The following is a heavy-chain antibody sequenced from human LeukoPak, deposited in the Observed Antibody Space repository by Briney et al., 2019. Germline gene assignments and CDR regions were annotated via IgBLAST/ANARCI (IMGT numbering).Heavy chain of an antibody. Sequence: WETLSLTCSVSGDSVSNYYWSWIRQSPGKGLEWIGYVSNTGSANYNPSLKSRVTVSVDTSRNQISLKLNSVTAADAALYYCARGSLLGFGNYRRWYFDLWGRGTLVTVSS. D-gene: IGHD3-16*02. CDR1: GDSVSNYY. V-gene: IGHV4-59*02. J-gene: IGHJ2*01. CDR2: VSNTGSA. CDR3: ARGSLLGFGNYRRWYFDL.